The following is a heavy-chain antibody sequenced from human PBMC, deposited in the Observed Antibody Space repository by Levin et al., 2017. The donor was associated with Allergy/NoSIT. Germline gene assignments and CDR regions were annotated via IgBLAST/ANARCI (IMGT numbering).Heavy chain of an antibody. J-gene: IGHJ4*02. Sequence: GESLKISCAASGFTFSSYAMHWVRQAPGKGLEWVAVISYDGSNKYYADSVKGRFTISRDNSKNTLYLQMNSLRAEDTAVYYCARDIISGYSSSTGYWGQGTLVTVSS. D-gene: IGHD6-13*01. V-gene: IGHV3-30-3*01. CDR2: ISYDGSNK. CDR1: GFTFSSYA. CDR3: ARDIISGYSSSTGY.